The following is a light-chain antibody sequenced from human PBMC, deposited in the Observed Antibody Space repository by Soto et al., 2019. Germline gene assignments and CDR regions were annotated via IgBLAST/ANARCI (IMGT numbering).Light chain of an antibody. J-gene: IGKJ1*01. CDR2: DAS. V-gene: IGKV1-33*01. Sequence: DIQMTQSTSSLSASVGDRVTITCQASQDISNYLNWYQQKPGKAPKLLIYDASNLETGVPSRFSGSGSGTDFTFTISSLQPEDIATYYCQQYDNLPGTFGQGTKVDIK. CDR3: QQYDNLPGT. CDR1: QDISNY.